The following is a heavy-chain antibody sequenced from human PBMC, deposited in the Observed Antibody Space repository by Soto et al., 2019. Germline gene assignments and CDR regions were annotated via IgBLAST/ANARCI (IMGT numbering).Heavy chain of an antibody. D-gene: IGHD6-19*01. Sequence: SETLSLTCAVSGGSISSSNWWSWARQPPGKGLEWIGEIYHSGSTNYNPSLKSRVTISVDKSKNQFSLKLSSVTAADTAVYYCARGVRIAVAGTRVGGYYFDYWGQGTLVTVS. CDR1: GGSISSSNW. CDR2: IYHSGST. J-gene: IGHJ4*02. CDR3: ARGVRIAVAGTRVGGYYFDY. V-gene: IGHV4-4*02.